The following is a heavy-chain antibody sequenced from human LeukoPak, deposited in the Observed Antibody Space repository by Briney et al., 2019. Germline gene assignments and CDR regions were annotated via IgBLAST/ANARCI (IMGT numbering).Heavy chain of an antibody. J-gene: IGHJ4*02. CDR1: GGSISSSSYY. D-gene: IGHD6-19*01. Sequence: PSETLSLTCTVSGGSISSSSYYWGWIRQPPGKGLEWIGSIYYSGSTYYNLSLKSRVTISVDTSKNQFSLKLSSVTAADTAVYYCARLRSGWDYWGQGTLVTVSS. V-gene: IGHV4-39*01. CDR3: ARLRSGWDY. CDR2: IYYSGST.